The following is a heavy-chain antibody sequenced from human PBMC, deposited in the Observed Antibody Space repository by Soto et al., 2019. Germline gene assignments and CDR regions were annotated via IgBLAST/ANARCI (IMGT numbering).Heavy chain of an antibody. J-gene: IGHJ4*02. CDR3: ASGANGYYHFHY. Sequence: EVQLVESGGGLVQPGGSLRLSCAASGFSLSDYWMHWVRQAPGEGLVWLSRITRDGSSTNYADSVKGRFTISRDNAKNRLYLQVNCLRGEDTAVYYCASGANGYYHFHYWGQGTLVTVSS. D-gene: IGHD5-18*01. CDR2: ITRDGSST. CDR1: GFSLSDYW. V-gene: IGHV3-74*01.